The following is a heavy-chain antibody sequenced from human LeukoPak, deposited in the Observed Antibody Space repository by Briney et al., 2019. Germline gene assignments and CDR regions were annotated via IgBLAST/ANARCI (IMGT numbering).Heavy chain of an antibody. J-gene: IGHJ3*02. CDR2: ISGPATTI. V-gene: IGHV3-48*04. D-gene: IGHD5-18*01. CDR1: GFTFSSYA. CDR3: ARGKYTAAFDI. Sequence: GGSLRLSCAASGFTFSSYAMSWVRQAPGKGLEWVSYISGPATTISYADSVQGRFTISRDNAKNSLYLQVNTLRVEDSAVYYCARGKYTAAFDIWGQGTMVTVSS.